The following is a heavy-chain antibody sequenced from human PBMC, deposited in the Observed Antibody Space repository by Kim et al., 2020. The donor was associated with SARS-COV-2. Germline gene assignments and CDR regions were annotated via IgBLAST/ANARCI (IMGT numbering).Heavy chain of an antibody. CDR3: ARESYGDLRFDY. J-gene: IGHJ4*02. Sequence: RTRPTCQGQVTTSADTSISTAYLQWSSLKASDTAMYYCARESYGDLRFDYWGQGTLVTVSS. V-gene: IGHV5-51*01. D-gene: IGHD4-17*01.